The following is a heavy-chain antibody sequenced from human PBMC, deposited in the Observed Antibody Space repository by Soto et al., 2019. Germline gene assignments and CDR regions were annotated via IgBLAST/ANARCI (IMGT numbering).Heavy chain of an antibody. J-gene: IGHJ4*02. Sequence: PESLSLTYSVSGVSITSYYWTWIRHPPGKGLEWIGYVYHTGNTYYNPSLKSRVTISLDTSKNQVSLRLRSVTAADTAVYYCAREQYNWKLWGQGTLFNGS. CDR2: VYHTGNT. CDR1: GVSITSYY. V-gene: IGHV4-59*01. CDR3: AREQYNWKL. D-gene: IGHD1-20*01.